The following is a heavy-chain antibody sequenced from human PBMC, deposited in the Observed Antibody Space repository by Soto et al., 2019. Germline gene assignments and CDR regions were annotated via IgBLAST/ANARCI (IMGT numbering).Heavy chain of an antibody. J-gene: IGHJ4*02. D-gene: IGHD2-15*01. CDR3: AGELPFGY. V-gene: IGHV3-23*01. Sequence: PGGSLRLSCSASGFTFSTFAMTWVRQAPGKGLEWVSTINDVGANTYYTDSVEGRFTVSRDNSKNTLYLQMNNLRAEDTAVYYCAGELPFGYMGQGTLVTVS. CDR2: INDVGANT. CDR1: GFTFSTFA.